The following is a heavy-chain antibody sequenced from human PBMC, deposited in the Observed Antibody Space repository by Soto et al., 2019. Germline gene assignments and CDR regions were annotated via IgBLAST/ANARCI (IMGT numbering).Heavy chain of an antibody. CDR3: AHRPSGWYLFDY. V-gene: IGHV2-5*01. Sequence: SGPTLVNPTQALTLTCTFSGFSLSTSGVGVGWIRQPPGKALEWLALIYWNDDKRYSPSLKSRLTITKDTSKNQVVLTMTNMDPVDTATYYCAHRPSGWYLFDYWGQGTLVTVSS. J-gene: IGHJ4*02. CDR1: GFSLSTSGVG. CDR2: IYWNDDK. D-gene: IGHD6-19*01.